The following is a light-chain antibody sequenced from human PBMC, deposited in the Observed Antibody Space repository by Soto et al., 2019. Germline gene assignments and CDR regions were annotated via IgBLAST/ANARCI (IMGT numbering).Light chain of an antibody. CDR1: QSVSSSY. Sequence: DIVLTQSPGTLSLSPGERATLSCRASQSVSSSYLAWYQQKPGQAPRLLIYAASSRAAGIPDRFSGSGSGTDVTLTISRLEPEDSAVYYCQQFVSSPPAWAFGEGTKVEIK. V-gene: IGKV3-20*01. CDR2: AAS. J-gene: IGKJ1*01. CDR3: QQFVSSPPAWA.